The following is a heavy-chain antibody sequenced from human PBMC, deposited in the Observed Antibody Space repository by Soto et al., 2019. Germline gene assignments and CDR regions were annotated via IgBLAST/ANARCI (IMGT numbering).Heavy chain of an antibody. J-gene: IGHJ2*01. CDR2: IIPILGIA. V-gene: IGHV1-69*02. D-gene: IGHD2-21*02. Sequence: QVQLVQSGAEVKKPGSSVKVSCKASGGTFSSYTISWVRQAPGQGLEWMGRIIPILGIANYAQKFQGRVTITADKSTSTAYRELSSLRSEDTAVYYCARDPLAYCGGDCYSGWYFDLWGRGTLVTVSS. CDR1: GGTFSSYT. CDR3: ARDPLAYCGGDCYSGWYFDL.